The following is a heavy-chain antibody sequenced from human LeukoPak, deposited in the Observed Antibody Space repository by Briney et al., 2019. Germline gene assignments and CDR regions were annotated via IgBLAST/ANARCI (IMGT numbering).Heavy chain of an antibody. Sequence: GGSLRLSCAASGFTFSSYAMSWVRQAPGKGLEWVSAISGSGGSTYYADSVKGRLTISRDNSKNTLYLQMDSLRAEDTAIYYCAKAGLHGLGYWGQGALVTVSS. CDR3: AKAGLHGLGY. CDR1: GFTFSSYA. D-gene: IGHD3/OR15-3a*01. J-gene: IGHJ4*02. CDR2: ISGSGGST. V-gene: IGHV3-23*01.